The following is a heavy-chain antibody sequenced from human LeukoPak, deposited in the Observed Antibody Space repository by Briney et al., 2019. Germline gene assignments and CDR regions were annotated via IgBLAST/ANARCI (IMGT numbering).Heavy chain of an antibody. CDR1: GITFSSYG. V-gene: IGHV3-23*01. D-gene: IGHD3-10*01. J-gene: IGHJ5*02. CDR2: ISSTGGTT. Sequence: GGSLRLSCAASGITFSSYGMSWVRQAPGKGLEWVSSISSTGGTTYYADSVKGRFTISRDNSKNTLYLQMNSLRAEDTAIYYCARGPLFGEFKGFDPWGQGTLVTVSS. CDR3: ARGPLFGEFKGFDP.